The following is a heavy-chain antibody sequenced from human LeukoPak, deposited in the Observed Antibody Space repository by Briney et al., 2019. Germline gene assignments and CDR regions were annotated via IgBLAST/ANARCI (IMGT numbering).Heavy chain of an antibody. Sequence: GGSLRLSCAASGFTFSNYAMNWVRQAPGKGLEWVSAISGSGGSTYYADSVKGRFTISRDNSKNTLYLQINSLRAEDTAIYYCAKDGDTALVTTGSTFDYWGQGTLVTVSS. V-gene: IGHV3-23*01. CDR2: ISGSGGST. J-gene: IGHJ4*02. CDR1: GFTFSNYA. D-gene: IGHD5-18*01. CDR3: AKDGDTALVTTGSTFDY.